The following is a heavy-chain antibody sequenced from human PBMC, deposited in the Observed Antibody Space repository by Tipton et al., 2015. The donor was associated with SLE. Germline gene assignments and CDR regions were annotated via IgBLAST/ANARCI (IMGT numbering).Heavy chain of an antibody. CDR2: IFTGGRT. D-gene: IGHD3-10*01. V-gene: IGHV3-53*05. CDR1: GFTVNSIF. CDR3: ARGQHLYGSGKIDALDI. Sequence: SLRLSCAASGFTVNSIFMSWVRQAPGKGLEWISVIFTGGRTYYADSVKGRFTISRDNSKNALYLQMNSLRAEDTAVYYCARGQHLYGSGKIDALDIWGLGTMVTVSS. J-gene: IGHJ3*02.